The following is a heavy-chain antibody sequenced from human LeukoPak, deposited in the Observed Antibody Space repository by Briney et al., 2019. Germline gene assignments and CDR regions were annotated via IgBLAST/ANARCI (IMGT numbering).Heavy chain of an antibody. CDR3: ARGRYCSADICSGGDAFDI. CDR1: GGSINNYY. D-gene: IGHD2-15*01. J-gene: IGHJ3*02. V-gene: IGHV4-4*07. Sequence: KPSETLFLTCTVSGGSINNYYWSWTRQPAGKGLEWIGRIYTRGSTNYNPSLKSRVTMSVDTSKNQFSLKLSSVTAADTAVYYCARGRYCSADICSGGDAFDIWGQGTMVSVSS. CDR2: IYTRGST.